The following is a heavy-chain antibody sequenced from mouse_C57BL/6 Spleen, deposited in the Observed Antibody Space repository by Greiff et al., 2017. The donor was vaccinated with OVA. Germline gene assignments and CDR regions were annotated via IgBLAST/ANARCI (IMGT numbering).Heavy chain of an antibody. CDR2: IDPANGNT. CDR1: GFNIKNTY. CDR3: ARGGGYGATDYAMDY. V-gene: IGHV14-3*01. Sequence: VQLQQSVAELVRPGASVKLSCTASGFNIKNTYMHWVKQRPEQGLEWIGRIDPANGNTKYAPKFQGKATITADTSSNTAYLHISSLTSEDPAIYYCARGGGYGATDYAMDYWGQGTSVTVSS. J-gene: IGHJ4*01. D-gene: IGHD2-2*01.